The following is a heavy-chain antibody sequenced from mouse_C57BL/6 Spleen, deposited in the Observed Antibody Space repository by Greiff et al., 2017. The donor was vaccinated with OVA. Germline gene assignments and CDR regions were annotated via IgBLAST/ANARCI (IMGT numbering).Heavy chain of an antibody. CDR2: IDPSDSYT. V-gene: IGHV1-59*01. J-gene: IGHJ4*01. CDR1: GYTFTSYW. Sequence: QVQLQQPGAELVRPGTSVKLSCKASGYTFTSYWMHWVKQRPGQGLEWIGVIDPSDSYTNYNQKFKGKATLTVDTSSSTAYMQRSSLTSEDSAVDFCARCVVYAMDDWGQGTSVTVSS. CDR3: ARCVVYAMDD.